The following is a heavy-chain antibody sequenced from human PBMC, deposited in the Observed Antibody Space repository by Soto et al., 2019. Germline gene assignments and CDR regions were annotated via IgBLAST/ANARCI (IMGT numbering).Heavy chain of an antibody. Sequence: VGSLRLSCAASGFTFSSYAMSWVRQAPGKGLEWVSAISGSGGSTYYADSVKGRFTISRDNSKNTLYLQMNSLRAEDTAVYYCAKDPPRGLRYFDWLLNFDYWGQGTLVTVSS. CDR1: GFTFSSYA. CDR2: ISGSGGST. J-gene: IGHJ4*02. V-gene: IGHV3-23*01. CDR3: AKDPPRGLRYFDWLLNFDY. D-gene: IGHD3-9*01.